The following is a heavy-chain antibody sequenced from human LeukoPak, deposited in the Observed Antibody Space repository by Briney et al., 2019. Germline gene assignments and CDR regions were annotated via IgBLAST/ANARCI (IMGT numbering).Heavy chain of an antibody. CDR2: IYTSGST. CDR3: ARAEVTEHAFDI. CDR1: GGSISRGSYY. Sequence: SQTLSLTCTVSGGSISRGSYYWSWIRQPAGKGLEWIGRIYTSGSTNYNPSLKSRVTISVDTSKNQFSLKLSSVTAADTAVYYCARAEVTEHAFDIWGQGTMVTVSS. D-gene: IGHD2-21*02. J-gene: IGHJ3*02. V-gene: IGHV4-61*02.